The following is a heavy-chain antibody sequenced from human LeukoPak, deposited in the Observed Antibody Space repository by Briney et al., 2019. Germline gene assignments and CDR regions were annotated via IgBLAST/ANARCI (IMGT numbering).Heavy chain of an antibody. V-gene: IGHV3-30*02. D-gene: IGHD3-3*01. CDR3: ASTTDFWSGYSGY. Sequence: GGSLGLSCAASGFTFSSYGMHWVRQAPGKGLEWVAFIRYDGSNKYYADSVKGRFTISRDNSKNTLYLQMNSLRAEDTAVYYCASTTDFWSGYSGYWGQGTLVTLSS. J-gene: IGHJ4*02. CDR2: IRYDGSNK. CDR1: GFTFSSYG.